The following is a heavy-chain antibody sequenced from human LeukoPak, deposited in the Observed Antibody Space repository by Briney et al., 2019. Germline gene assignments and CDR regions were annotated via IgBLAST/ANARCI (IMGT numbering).Heavy chain of an antibody. D-gene: IGHD3-9*01. CDR1: RFSFRSYD. J-gene: IGHJ6*02. V-gene: IGHV3-30*03. CDR3: TRDLMDYDVSTGLHHYYMDV. Sequence: PGRSLRLSCAASRFSFRSYDMHWVRQAPGKGLEWLAVSSYDESHTYYTDSVRGRFTISRDNAKNTLYLQMNTLRVEDTAVYYCTRDLMDYDVSTGLHHYYMDVWGQGTTVTVSS. CDR2: SSYDESHT.